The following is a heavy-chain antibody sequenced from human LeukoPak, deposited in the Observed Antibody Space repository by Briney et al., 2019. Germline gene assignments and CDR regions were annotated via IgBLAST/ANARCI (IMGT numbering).Heavy chain of an antibody. D-gene: IGHD2-15*01. CDR2: MDPKSGNT. J-gene: IGHJ5*02. CDR1: GNTFSNYH. CDR3: ARPLYCSNGICENWFDP. V-gene: IGHV1-8*01. Sequence: GASVKVSCKASGNTFSNYHINWVRQATGQGLEWMGWMDPKSGNTGYAQKFQGRVTMTRDTSISTAYMELSSLRSEDTAVYYCARPLYCSNGICENWFDPWGQGTLVTVSS.